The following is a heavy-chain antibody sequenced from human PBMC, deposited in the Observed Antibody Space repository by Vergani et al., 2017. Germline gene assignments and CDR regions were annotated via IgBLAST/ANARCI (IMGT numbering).Heavy chain of an antibody. CDR1: GGSFSGYY. D-gene: IGHD3-10*01. CDR3: ARGSHYYGSGSRKQAFDY. J-gene: IGHJ4*02. CDR2: INHSGST. Sequence: QVQLQESGPGLVKPSETLSLTCAVYGGSFSGYYWSWIRQPPGKGLEWIGEINHSGSTNYNPSLKSRVTISVDTSKNQFSLKLSSVTAADTAVYYCARGSHYYGSGSRKQAFDYWGQGTLVTVSS. V-gene: IGHV4-34*01.